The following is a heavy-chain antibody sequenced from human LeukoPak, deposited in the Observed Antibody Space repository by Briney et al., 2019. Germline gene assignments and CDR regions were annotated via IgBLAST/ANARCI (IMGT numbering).Heavy chain of an antibody. CDR3: ARRQATGGFDY. J-gene: IGHJ4*02. CDR2: ISSSGSTI. V-gene: IGHV3-48*03. Sequence: GGSLRLSCAASGFTFSSYEMHWVRQAPGKGLEWVSYISSSGSTIYYADSVKGRFTISRDNAKNSLYLQMNSLRAEDTAVYYCARRQATGGFDYWGQGTLVTVSS. CDR1: GFTFSSYE.